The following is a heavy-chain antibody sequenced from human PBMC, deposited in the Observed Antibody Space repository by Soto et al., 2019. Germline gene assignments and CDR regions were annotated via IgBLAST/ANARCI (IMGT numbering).Heavy chain of an antibody. V-gene: IGHV1-3*01. CDR1: GYTFTSYA. D-gene: IGHD7-27*01. J-gene: IGHJ3*02. Sequence: GASVKVSCKASGYTFTSYAMHWVRQAPGQRLEWMGWINAGNGNTKYSQKFQGRVTITRDTSASTAYMELSSLRSEGTAVYYCAGGLGAGAFDIWGQGTMVTVSS. CDR3: AGGLGAGAFDI. CDR2: INAGNGNT.